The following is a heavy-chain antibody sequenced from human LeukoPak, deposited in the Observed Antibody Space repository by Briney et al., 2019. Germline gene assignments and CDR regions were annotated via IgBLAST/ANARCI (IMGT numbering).Heavy chain of an antibody. D-gene: IGHD1-14*01. J-gene: IGHJ4*02. Sequence: GGSLRLSCAASGFTFSDYWMTWVRQAPGRGLEWVANIKPDGSEKYYADSLKGRFTISRDNAKNPLYLQMNSLRAEDTAVYYCARARIDYWGQGTLVTVSS. CDR2: IKPDGSEK. CDR1: GFTFSDYW. CDR3: ARARIDY. V-gene: IGHV3-7*01.